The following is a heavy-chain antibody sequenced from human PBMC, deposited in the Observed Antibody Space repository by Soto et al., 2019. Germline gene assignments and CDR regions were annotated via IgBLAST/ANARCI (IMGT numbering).Heavy chain of an antibody. D-gene: IGHD6-13*01. CDR2: IYYSGST. CDR3: ARGRRQLVNHDAFDL. CDR1: GGSISSYY. Sequence: QVQLQESGPGLVKPSETLSLTCTVSGGSISSYYWSWIRQPPGKGLEWIGYIYYSGSTNYNPSLRSRFTIAVDTSKTPFSLRLSSVTAAATAVYYCARGRRQLVNHDAFDLGGQGTMVTVSS. V-gene: IGHV4-59*01. J-gene: IGHJ3*01.